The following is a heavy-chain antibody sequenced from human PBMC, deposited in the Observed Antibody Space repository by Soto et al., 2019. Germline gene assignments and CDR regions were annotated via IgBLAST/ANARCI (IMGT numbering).Heavy chain of an antibody. J-gene: IGHJ3*01. CDR3: VRERAPFDAFDV. CDR1: GFTFSNYG. Sequence: ESGGGVVQPGRSLRLSCAASGFTFSNYGMHWVRQAPGTGLEWVTVIWVDGINKYYADSVKGRFTISRDNSKNTLYLRMDGLRAEDTAVYYCVRERAPFDAFDVWGQGTMVTVSS. CDR2: IWVDGINK. V-gene: IGHV3-33*01.